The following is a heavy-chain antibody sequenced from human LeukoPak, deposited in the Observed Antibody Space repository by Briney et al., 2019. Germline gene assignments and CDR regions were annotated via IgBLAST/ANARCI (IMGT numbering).Heavy chain of an antibody. D-gene: IGHD1-26*01. CDR3: AKDKYSGSYCDY. CDR2: IWYDGSNK. Sequence: GGSLRLSCAASGFTFSSYGMHWVRQAPGKGLEWVAVIWYDGSNKYYADSVKGRFTISRDNSKNTLYLQMNSLRAEDTAVYYCAKDKYSGSYCDYWGQGTLVTVSS. CDR1: GFTFSSYG. V-gene: IGHV3-33*06. J-gene: IGHJ4*02.